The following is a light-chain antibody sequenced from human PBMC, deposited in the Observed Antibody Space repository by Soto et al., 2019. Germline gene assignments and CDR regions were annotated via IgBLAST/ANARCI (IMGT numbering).Light chain of an antibody. CDR3: SSYTSSITLV. CDR1: SSDVGTYNY. CDR2: EVS. J-gene: IGLJ2*01. Sequence: QSVLTQPASVSGSPGQSITLSCTGTSSDVGTYNYVSWYQRHPGKAPKLMIYEVSNRPSGVSNRFSGSKSGNTASLTISRLQAEDEADYYCSSYTSSITLVFGGGTKLTVL. V-gene: IGLV2-14*01.